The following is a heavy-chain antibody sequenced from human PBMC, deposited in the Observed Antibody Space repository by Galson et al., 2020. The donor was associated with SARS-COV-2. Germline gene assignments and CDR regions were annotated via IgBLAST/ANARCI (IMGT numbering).Heavy chain of an antibody. CDR2: ILYDGSNK. D-gene: IGHD3-9*01. V-gene: IGHV3-30-3*01. CDR3: ARDLSRYDILTGYDY. J-gene: IGHJ4*02. Sequence: GASLRLSCAASGFTFSSYAMHWVRQAPGKGLEWVAVILYDGSNKYYADSVKGRFTISRDNSKNTLYLQMNSLRAEDTAVYYCARDLSRYDILTGYDYWGQGTLVTVSS. CDR1: GFTFSSYA.